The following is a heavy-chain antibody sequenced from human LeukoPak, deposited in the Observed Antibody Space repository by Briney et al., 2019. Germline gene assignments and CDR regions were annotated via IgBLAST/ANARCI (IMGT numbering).Heavy chain of an antibody. Sequence: ASVKVSCKASGYTFTSYGISWMRQAPGQGLEWMGWMTAYNGNTDYAQKLQGRVTMITDTSTDTAYMELRSLRSDDTAVYYCARGGGSSGRYRWYFDLWGRGTLVTVSS. CDR3: ARGGGSSGRYRWYFDL. D-gene: IGHD6-19*01. CDR1: GYTFTSYG. CDR2: MTAYNGNT. V-gene: IGHV1-18*01. J-gene: IGHJ2*01.